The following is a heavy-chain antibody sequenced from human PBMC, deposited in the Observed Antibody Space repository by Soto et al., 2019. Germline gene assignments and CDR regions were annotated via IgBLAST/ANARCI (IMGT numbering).Heavy chain of an antibody. Sequence: ASVKVSCKASGYTFTSYGISWVRQAPGQGLEWMGRIIPILGIANYAQKFQGRVTITADKSTSTAYMELSSLRSEDTAVYYCAGTRLGIVGATSPQTFGYWGQGTLVTVSS. D-gene: IGHD1-26*01. CDR2: IIPILGIA. CDR3: AGTRLGIVGATSPQTFGY. CDR1: GYTFTSYG. V-gene: IGHV1-69*04. J-gene: IGHJ4*02.